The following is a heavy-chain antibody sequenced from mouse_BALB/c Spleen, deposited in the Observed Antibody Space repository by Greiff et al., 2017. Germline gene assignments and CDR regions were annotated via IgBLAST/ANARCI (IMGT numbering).Heavy chain of an antibody. CDR3: ARRPYPYAMDY. CDR2: ISSGGSYT. J-gene: IGHJ4*01. CDR1: GFTFSSYA. Sequence: EVKVVESGGGLVKPGGSLKLSCAASGFTFSSYAMSWVRQSPEKRLEWVAEISSGGSYTYYPDTVTGRFTISRDNAKNTLYLEMSSLRSEDTAMYYCARRPYPYAMDYWGQGTSVTVSS. D-gene: IGHD2-10*01. V-gene: IGHV5-9-4*01.